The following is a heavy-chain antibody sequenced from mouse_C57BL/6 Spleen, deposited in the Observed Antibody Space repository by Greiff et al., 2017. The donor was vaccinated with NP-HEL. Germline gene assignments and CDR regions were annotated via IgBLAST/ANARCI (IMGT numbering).Heavy chain of an antibody. V-gene: IGHV1-53*01. D-gene: IGHD2-3*01. CDR3: ARGIDGYLDYFDY. Sequence: VQLQQSGTELVKPGASVKLSCKASGYTFTSYWMHWVKQRPGQGLEWIGNINPSNGGTNYNEKFKSKATLTVDKSSSTAYMQLSSLTSEDSAVYYCARGIDGYLDYFDYWGQGTTLTVSS. CDR1: GYTFTSYW. J-gene: IGHJ2*01. CDR2: INPSNGGT.